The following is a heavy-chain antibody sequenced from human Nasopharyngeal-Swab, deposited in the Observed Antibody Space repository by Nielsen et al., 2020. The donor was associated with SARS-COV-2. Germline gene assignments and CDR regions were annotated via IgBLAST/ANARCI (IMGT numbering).Heavy chain of an antibody. Sequence: GSLKISRAASRFTFSSYAMSWVRQAPGKGLEWVSAISGSGGSTYYADSVKGRFTISRDNSKNTLYLQMNSLRAEDTAVYYCAKRPYCGSNSCYYYFDYWGQGTLVTVSS. D-gene: IGHD2-2*01. J-gene: IGHJ4*02. V-gene: IGHV3-23*01. CDR2: ISGSGGST. CDR3: AKRPYCGSNSCYYYFDY. CDR1: RFTFSSYA.